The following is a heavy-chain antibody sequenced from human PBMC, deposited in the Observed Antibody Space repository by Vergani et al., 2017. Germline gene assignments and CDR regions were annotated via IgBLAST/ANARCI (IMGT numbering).Heavy chain of an antibody. CDR3: ARGDTQVPATSHCDDKDV. CDR1: GGSISSGDHC. V-gene: IGHV4-31*11. J-gene: IGHJ6*03. CDR2: IFYSGTT. Sequence: QVQLQESGPGVVKPSQTLSLTCAVSGGSISSGDHCWTWIRQRPGKGLEWIGYIFYSGTTYDNPSLRSRLTISVDTSQNQFCLKLRSVTAADTAVYYCARGDTQVPATSHCDDKDVWGKGNTVVVSS. D-gene: IGHD6-25*01.